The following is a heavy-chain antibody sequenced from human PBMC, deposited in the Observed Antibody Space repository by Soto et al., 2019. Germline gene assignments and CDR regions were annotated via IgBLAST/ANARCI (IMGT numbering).Heavy chain of an antibody. Sequence: PGGSLRLSCAASGFTFSSYAMRWVRQAPGKGLEWVAAITYNGSSTYYADSVKGRFTISRDNSKNTLYLQMNSLRAEDTAVYYCASPSGYDHPLDYWGQGTLVTAPQ. CDR2: ITYNGSST. D-gene: IGHD5-12*01. J-gene: IGHJ4*02. V-gene: IGHV3-23*01. CDR1: GFTFSSYA. CDR3: ASPSGYDHPLDY.